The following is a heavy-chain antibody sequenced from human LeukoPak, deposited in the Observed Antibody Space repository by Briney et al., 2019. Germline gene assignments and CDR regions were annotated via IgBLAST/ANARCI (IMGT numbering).Heavy chain of an antibody. J-gene: IGHJ6*03. CDR2: VIGSGGT. D-gene: IGHD2-21*02. CDR3: VKGRGPAKGDYYNYYYYMDV. V-gene: IGHV3-23*01. Sequence: GGCLRLSCAASGFTFSNYAMTWVRQAPGKGLEWVSAVIGSGGTYYADSVKGRFIISRDNSKNTLYLQMSSLRADDTALYYCVKGRGPAKGDYYNYYYYMDVWGKGTTVTVSS. CDR1: GFTFSNYA.